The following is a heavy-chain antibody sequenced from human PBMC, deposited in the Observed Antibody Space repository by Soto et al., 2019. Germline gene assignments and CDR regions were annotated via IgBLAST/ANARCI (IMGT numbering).Heavy chain of an antibody. CDR2: IWYDGSNK. CDR3: ARGQIFSGCDSGYGMDV. J-gene: IGHJ6*02. V-gene: IGHV3-33*01. CDR1: GFIFRSYG. D-gene: IGHD5-12*01. Sequence: GGSLGLSCAASGFIFRSYGMHWVRQAPGKGLEWVTIIWYDGSNKYHADSVKGRFTISRDNSKNTLYLQMNSLRAEDTAVYYCARGQIFSGCDSGYGMDVWGQGTTVTVSS.